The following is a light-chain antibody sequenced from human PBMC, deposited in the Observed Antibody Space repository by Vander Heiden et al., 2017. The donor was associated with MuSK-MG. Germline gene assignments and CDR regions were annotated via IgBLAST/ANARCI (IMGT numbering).Light chain of an antibody. V-gene: IGKV1-39*01. CDR2: AAS. Sequence: DIQMTHSPSSLSASVGDRVTITCRASQSISSYLNWYQQKPGKAPKLLIYAASNLQSGVPSRFSGSGSGTDFTLTISSLQPEDFATYYCQQGYSTPLTFGGGTKVEIK. CDR3: QQGYSTPLT. CDR1: QSISSY. J-gene: IGKJ4*01.